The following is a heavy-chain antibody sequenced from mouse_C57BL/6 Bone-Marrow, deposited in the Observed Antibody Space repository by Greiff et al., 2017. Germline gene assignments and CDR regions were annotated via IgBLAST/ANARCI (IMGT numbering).Heavy chain of an antibody. CDR1: GYTYTDYN. J-gene: IGHJ2*01. CDR3: ARRDYGSSDY. V-gene: IGHV1-22*01. Sequence: EVKLQESGPELVKPGASVKMSCKASGYTYTDYNMHWVKQSHGKSLEWIGYINPNNGGTSYNQKFKGKATLTVNKSSSTAYMELRSLTSEDSAVYYCARRDYGSSDYWGQGTTLTVSS. CDR2: INPNNGGT. D-gene: IGHD1-1*01.